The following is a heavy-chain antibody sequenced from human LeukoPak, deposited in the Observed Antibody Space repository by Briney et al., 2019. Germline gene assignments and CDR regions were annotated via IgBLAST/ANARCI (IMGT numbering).Heavy chain of an antibody. D-gene: IGHD1/OR15-1a*01. CDR2: ISGSGGST. V-gene: IGHV3-23*01. CDR3: ARWRTYIQGFFDP. CDR1: GFTFRSYA. Sequence: GGSLRLSCAASGFTFRSYAMSWVRQAPGKGLEWVSGISGSGGSTYYVDSVKGRFTISRDNSKNTLYLQMNSLRAEDTAVYYCARWRTYIQGFFDPWGQGTLVTVSS. J-gene: IGHJ5*02.